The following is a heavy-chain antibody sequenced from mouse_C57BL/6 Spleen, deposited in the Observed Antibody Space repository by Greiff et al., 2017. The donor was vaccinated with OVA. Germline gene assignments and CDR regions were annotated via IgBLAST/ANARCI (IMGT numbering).Heavy chain of an antibody. CDR3: ARWGSNYDYAMDY. V-gene: IGHV1-4*01. D-gene: IGHD2-5*01. J-gene: IGHJ4*01. Sequence: VQLQQSGAELARPGASVKMSCKASGYTFTSYTMHWVKQRPGQGLEWIGYINPSSGYTKYNQKFKDKATLTADKSSSTAYMQLSSLTSEDSAVYYCARWGSNYDYAMDYWGQGTSVTVSS. CDR2: INPSSGYT. CDR1: GYTFTSYT.